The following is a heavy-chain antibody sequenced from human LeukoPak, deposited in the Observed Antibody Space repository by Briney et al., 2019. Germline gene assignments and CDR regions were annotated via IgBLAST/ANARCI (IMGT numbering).Heavy chain of an antibody. CDR1: GYTFTGYH. J-gene: IGHJ4*02. V-gene: IGHV1-2*02. Sequence: ASVKVSCKASGYTFTGYHIHWVRQAPGQRLEWMGWINPDSGGTNFPQNFQGRVTMTRDTSISTAYMEISWLRSDDTAVYYCARDLTGDPAAYFDFWGQGTLVTVSS. CDR3: ARDLTGDPAAYFDF. CDR2: INPDSGGT. D-gene: IGHD3-9*01.